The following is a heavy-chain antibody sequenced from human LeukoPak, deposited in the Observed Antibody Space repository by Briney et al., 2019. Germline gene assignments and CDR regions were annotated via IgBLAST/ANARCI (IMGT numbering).Heavy chain of an antibody. CDR2: INPSSGGT. J-gene: IGHJ6*02. V-gene: IGHV1-2*02. CDR3: ARYLLGLYYYGMDV. CDR1: GYTFTGYY. Sequence: GASVKVSCKASGYTFTGYYMHWVRQAPGQGLEWMGWINPSSGGTNYAQKFQGRVTMTRDTSISTAYMELSRLRSDDTAVYYCARYLLGLYYYGMDVWGQGTTVTVSS.